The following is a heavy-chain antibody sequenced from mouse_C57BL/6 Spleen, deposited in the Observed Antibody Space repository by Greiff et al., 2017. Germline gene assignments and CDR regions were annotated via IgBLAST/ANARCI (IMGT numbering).Heavy chain of an antibody. D-gene: IGHD3-2*02. CDR1: GYTFTSYW. J-gene: IGHJ3*01. CDR2: IDPSDSET. CDR3: ARDSSGGFAY. Sequence: QVHVKQPAAELVRPGSSVKLSCKASGYTFTSYWMHWVKQRPIQGLEWIGNIDPSDSETHYNQKFKDKATLTVDKSSSTAYMQLSSLTSEDSAVYYCARDSSGGFAYWGQGTLVTVSA. V-gene: IGHV1-52*01.